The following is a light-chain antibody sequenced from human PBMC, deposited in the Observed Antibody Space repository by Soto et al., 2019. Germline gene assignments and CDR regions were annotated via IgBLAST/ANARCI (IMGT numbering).Light chain of an antibody. J-gene: IGKJ1*01. CDR3: QQYNTWPSWT. CDR1: QSVNSN. CDR2: HAS. Sequence: VMTQSPSTLPVSPGEGATLSCRASQSVNSNLAWYQQKPGQAPRLLIYHASTRVTGLPARFSGSESGTEFTLTISSLQPEDFAVYYCQQYNTWPSWTFGQGTKVDIK. V-gene: IGKV3-15*01.